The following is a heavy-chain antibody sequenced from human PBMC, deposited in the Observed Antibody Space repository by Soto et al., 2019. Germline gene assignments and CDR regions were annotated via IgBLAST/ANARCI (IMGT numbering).Heavy chain of an antibody. CDR3: ARRTVGWYFDL. V-gene: IGHV3-23*01. D-gene: IGHD4-17*01. CDR2: ISGSGGST. CDR1: GFTFSIYA. Sequence: EVQLLESGGGLVQPGGSLRLSCAASGFTFSIYAMNWVRQVPGKGLEWVSVISGSGGSTYYADSVKGRFTISRDNSKNTLYLQMNSLRAEDTAVYYCARRTVGWYFDLWGRGTRVTVSS. J-gene: IGHJ2*01.